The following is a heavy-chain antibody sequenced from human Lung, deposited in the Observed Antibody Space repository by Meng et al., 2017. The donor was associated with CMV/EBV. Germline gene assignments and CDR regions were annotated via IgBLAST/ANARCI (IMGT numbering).Heavy chain of an antibody. V-gene: IGHV3-49*04. J-gene: IGHJ4*02. Sequence: GESXKISCAASGFMFRDYPMTWVRQAPGRGLEWVALIRTRGYGATTEYAASVKGRFTVSRDDSNSIVYLQMNSLKTEDTAVYFCSSPTTLSRSVDFWGQGTLVTVSS. CDR2: IRTRGYGATT. CDR3: SSPTTLSRSVDF. CDR1: GFMFRDYP. D-gene: IGHD4-11*01.